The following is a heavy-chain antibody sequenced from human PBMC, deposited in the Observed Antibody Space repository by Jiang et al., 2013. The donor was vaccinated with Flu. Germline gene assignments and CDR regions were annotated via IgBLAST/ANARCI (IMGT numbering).Heavy chain of an antibody. CDR3: ARDSPPWYWFDP. J-gene: IGHJ5*02. CDR1: GGSISSSSYY. CDR2: IYYSGST. V-gene: IGHV4-61*01. D-gene: IGHD2-8*02. Sequence: GPGLVKPSETLSLTCTVSGGSISSSSYYWGWIRQPPGKGLEWIGYIYYSGSTSYNPSLKSRVTISVDTSKNQFSLKLSSVTAADTAVYYCARDSPPWYWFDPWGQGTLVTVSS.